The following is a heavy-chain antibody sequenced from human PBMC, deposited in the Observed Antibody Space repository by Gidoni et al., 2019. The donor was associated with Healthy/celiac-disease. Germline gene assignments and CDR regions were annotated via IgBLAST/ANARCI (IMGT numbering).Heavy chain of an antibody. V-gene: IGHV4-34*01. Sequence: QVQLQQWGAGLLKPSETLSLTCAVYGGSFSGYYWSWIRQPPGKGLEWIGEINHSGSTNYNPSLKSRVTISVDTSKNQFSLKLSSVTAADTAVYYCARSAAGTLPFDYWGQGTLVTVSS. CDR1: GGSFSGYY. CDR3: ARSAAGTLPFDY. J-gene: IGHJ4*02. CDR2: INHSGST. D-gene: IGHD6-13*01.